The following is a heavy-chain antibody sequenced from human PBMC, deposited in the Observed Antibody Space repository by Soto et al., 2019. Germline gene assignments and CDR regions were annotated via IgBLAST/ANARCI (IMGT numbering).Heavy chain of an antibody. Sequence: QVQLVESGGGVVQPGGSLRLSCVGSGFNFANFGIQWIRQAPGKGLEWVAVISRDGRGEAFADSVKGRFAISKDNPKNTVYLQMTGMRSDYTAVYYCAKEENQHYDVDHWGQGTLVTVST. V-gene: IGHV3-30*18. CDR2: ISRDGRGE. J-gene: IGHJ1*01. CDR3: AKEENQHYDVDH. CDR1: GFNFANFG. D-gene: IGHD3-3*01.